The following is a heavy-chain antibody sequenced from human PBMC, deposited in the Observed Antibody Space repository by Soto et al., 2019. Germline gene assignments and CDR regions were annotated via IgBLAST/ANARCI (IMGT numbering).Heavy chain of an antibody. V-gene: IGHV3-7*01. CDR1: GFIFRRYW. Sequence: PGGSLRLSCSASGFIFRRYWMAWVRQAPGKGLEWVATIKLDGREKNYLDSVQGRFTISRDDAENSMSLQMSSLRGEDTAVYFCVRDLDGYGRFNYWGLGTPVTVSS. D-gene: IGHD1-1*01. CDR2: IKLDGREK. CDR3: VRDLDGYGRFNY. J-gene: IGHJ4*02.